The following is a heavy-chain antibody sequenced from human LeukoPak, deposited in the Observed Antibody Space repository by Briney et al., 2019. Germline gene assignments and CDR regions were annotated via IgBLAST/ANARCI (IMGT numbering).Heavy chain of an antibody. J-gene: IGHJ3*02. Sequence: PGGSLRLSCAASGFTFSSYAMHWVRQAPGKGLEWVAVISYDGSNKYYADSVKGRFTISRVNSKNTLYLQMNSLRAEDTAVYYCARDSSTGAFVIWGQGTMVTVSS. V-gene: IGHV3-30*04. CDR2: ISYDGSNK. CDR1: GFTFSSYA. D-gene: IGHD1-14*01. CDR3: ARDSSTGAFVI.